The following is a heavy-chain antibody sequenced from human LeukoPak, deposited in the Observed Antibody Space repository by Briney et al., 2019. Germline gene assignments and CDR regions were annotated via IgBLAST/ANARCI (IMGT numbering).Heavy chain of an antibody. V-gene: IGHV3-30*02. CDR3: ATALLGSDAFDI. Sequence: GGSLRLSCAASGFTFRNFGMHWVRQAPGKGLEWVAFIRDDGSNKYYADSVKGRFTISRDNSKNTLYLQMNSLRAEDTAVYYCATALLGSDAFDIWGQGTMITVSS. CDR1: GFTFRNFG. J-gene: IGHJ3*02. CDR2: IRDDGSNK. D-gene: IGHD3-16*01.